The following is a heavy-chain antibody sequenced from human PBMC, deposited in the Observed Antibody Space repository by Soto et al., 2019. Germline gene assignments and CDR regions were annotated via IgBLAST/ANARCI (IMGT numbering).Heavy chain of an antibody. CDR1: GYTLTELS. J-gene: IGHJ6*02. Sequence: GASVKVSCKVSGYTLTELSMHWVRQAPGKGLEWMGGFDPEDGETIYAQKFQGRVTMTEDTFTDTAYMELSSLRSKDKAVYYCATYGSGSYYLGYRYYYYGMDVWGQGTTVTVSS. CDR2: FDPEDGET. CDR3: ATYGSGSYYLGYRYYYYGMDV. D-gene: IGHD3-10*01. V-gene: IGHV1-24*01.